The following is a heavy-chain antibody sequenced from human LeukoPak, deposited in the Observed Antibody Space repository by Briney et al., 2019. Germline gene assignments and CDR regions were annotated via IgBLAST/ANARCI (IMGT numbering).Heavy chain of an antibody. CDR3: ARDGCSGGSCYRYRNWFDP. V-gene: IGHV1-69*13. J-gene: IGHJ5*02. D-gene: IGHD2-15*01. CDR1: GGTFSSYA. Sequence: SVKVSCKASGGTFSSYAISWVRQAPGQGLEWMGGIIPIFGTANYAQKFQGRVTITADESTSTAYMELSSLRSEDTAVYYCARDGCSGGSCYRYRNWFDPWGQGTLVTVSS. CDR2: IIPIFGTA.